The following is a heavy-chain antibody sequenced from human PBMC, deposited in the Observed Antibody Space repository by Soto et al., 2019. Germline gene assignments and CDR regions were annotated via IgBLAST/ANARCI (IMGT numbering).Heavy chain of an antibody. J-gene: IGHJ4*01. D-gene: IGHD2-15*01. V-gene: IGHV3-23*01. Sequence: KGLEWVSAISGSGGSTYYADSVKGRFTISRDNSKNTLYLQMNSLRAEDTAVYYFAKDSKQVTATHRVASEYRGHGTPVAVSS. CDR3: AKDSKQVTATHRVASEY. CDR2: ISGSGGST.